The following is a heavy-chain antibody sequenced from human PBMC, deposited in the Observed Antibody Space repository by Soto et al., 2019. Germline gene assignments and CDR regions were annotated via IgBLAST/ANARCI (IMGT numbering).Heavy chain of an antibody. J-gene: IGHJ3*02. D-gene: IGHD5-18*01. CDR2: ISSSSSYI. CDR1: GFTFSSYS. Sequence: GGSLRLSCAASGFTFSSYSMNWVRQAPGKGLEWVSSISSSSSYIYYADSVKGQFTISRDNAKNSLYLQMNSLRAEDTAVYYSARQTERGFSYGYDAFDIWGQGTMVTVSS. CDR3: ARQTERGFSYGYDAFDI. V-gene: IGHV3-21*01.